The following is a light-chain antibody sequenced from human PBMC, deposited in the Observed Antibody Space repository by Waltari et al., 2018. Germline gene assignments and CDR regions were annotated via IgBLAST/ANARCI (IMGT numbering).Light chain of an antibody. J-gene: IGLJ2*01. Sequence: QSALTQPASVSGSPGQSITISCTGTSSDVGNYKRVSWYQQHPGKAPKLMIYAVSKRPSWVSDRFSVSKSGDMASLTISGLQPEDEAEYFCSSYAGSSKGVFGGGTKVTVL. V-gene: IGLV2-23*02. CDR1: SSDVGNYKR. CDR2: AVS. CDR3: SSYAGSSKGV.